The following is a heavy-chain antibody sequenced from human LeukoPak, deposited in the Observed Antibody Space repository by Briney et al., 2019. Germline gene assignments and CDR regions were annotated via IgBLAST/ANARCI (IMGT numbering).Heavy chain of an antibody. CDR2: IKSKTDGGIT. D-gene: IGHD3-10*01. CDR3: TTQYYYGELFDY. V-gene: IGHV3-15*01. CDR1: GFTFSNAW. Sequence: GGSLRLSCAASGFTFSNAWMGWVRQAPWKGLEWVGRIKSKTDGGITDYAAPVKGRFTISRDDSKNTLYLQMNSLKTEDTAVYYCTTQYYYGELFDYWGQGTLVTVSS. J-gene: IGHJ4*02.